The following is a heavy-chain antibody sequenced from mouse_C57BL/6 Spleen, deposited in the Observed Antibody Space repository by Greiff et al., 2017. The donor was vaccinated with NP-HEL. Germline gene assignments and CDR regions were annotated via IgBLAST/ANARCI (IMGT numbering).Heavy chain of an antibody. J-gene: IGHJ2*01. Sequence: VQLQQSGPELVKPGASVKISCKASGYAFSSSWMNWVKQRPGKGLEWIGRIYPGDGDTNYNGKFKGKATLTADKSSSTAYMQLSSLTSEDSAVYFCAREANWYFDYWGQGTTLTVSS. CDR1: GYAFSSSW. D-gene: IGHD4-1*01. CDR2: IYPGDGDT. CDR3: AREANWYFDY. V-gene: IGHV1-82*01.